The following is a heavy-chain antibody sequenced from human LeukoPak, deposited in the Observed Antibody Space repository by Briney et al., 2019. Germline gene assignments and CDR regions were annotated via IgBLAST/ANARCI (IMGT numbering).Heavy chain of an antibody. V-gene: IGHV3-21*01. J-gene: IGHJ4*02. D-gene: IGHD3-10*01. CDR1: GFTFSSYS. CDR3: ARRRRTGSGSYTDY. CDR2: ISSSSSYI. Sequence: GRSLRLSCAASGFTFSSYSMNWVRQAPGKGLEWVSSISSSSSYIYYADSVKGRFTISRDNAKNSLYLQMNSLRAEDTAVYYCARRRRTGSGSYTDYWGQGTLVTVSS.